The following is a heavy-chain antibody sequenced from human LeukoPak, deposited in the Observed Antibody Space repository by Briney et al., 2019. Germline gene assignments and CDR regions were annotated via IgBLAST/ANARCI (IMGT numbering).Heavy chain of an antibody. J-gene: IGHJ4*02. CDR3: ARYWGTGTTFSYFDY. CDR1: GYTFTSYG. Sequence: ASVKVPCKASGYTFTSYGISWVRQAPGQGLEWMGWISAYNGNTNYAQKLQGRVTMTTDTSTSTAYMELRSLRSDDTAVYYCARYWGTGTTFSYFDYWGQGTLVTVSS. V-gene: IGHV1-18*01. D-gene: IGHD1-1*01. CDR2: ISAYNGNT.